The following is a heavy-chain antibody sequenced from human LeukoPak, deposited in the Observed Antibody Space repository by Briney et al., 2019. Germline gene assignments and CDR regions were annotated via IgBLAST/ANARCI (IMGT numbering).Heavy chain of an antibody. V-gene: IGHV4-59*01. D-gene: IGHD6-19*01. J-gene: IGHJ4*02. CDR1: GGSISSYY. CDR2: IYYSGST. CDR3: ARSMGYSSGWYQMGFLDY. Sequence: PSETLSLTCTVSGGSISSYYWSWIRQPPGKGLEWIGYIYYSGSTNYNPSLKSRVTISVDTSKNQFSLKLSSVTAADTAVYYCARSMGYSSGWYQMGFLDYWGQGTLVTVSS.